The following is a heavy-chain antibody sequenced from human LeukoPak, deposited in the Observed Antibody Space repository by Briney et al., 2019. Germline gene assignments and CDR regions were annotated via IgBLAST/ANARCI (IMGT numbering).Heavy chain of an antibody. Sequence: VKVSCKASGYTFTSYDINWVRQATGQGLEWMGWMNPNSGNTGYAQKFQGRVTMTRNTSISTAYMELSSLRSEDTAVYYCARGTYYYGAGSHRHPVPPGAFDIWGQGTMVTVSS. CDR2: MNPNSGNT. V-gene: IGHV1-8*01. CDR3: ARGTYYYGAGSHRHPVPPGAFDI. D-gene: IGHD3-10*01. J-gene: IGHJ3*02. CDR1: GYTFTSYD.